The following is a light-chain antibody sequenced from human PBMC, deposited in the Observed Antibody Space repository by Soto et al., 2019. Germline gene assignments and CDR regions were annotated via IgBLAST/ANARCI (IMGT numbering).Light chain of an antibody. CDR2: GAS. J-gene: IGKJ1*01. V-gene: IGKV3-15*01. CDR3: PQYKNWPST. Sequence: EIVLTQSPATLSVSPGERVTLSVRAMESVDINLAWYQQKPGQAPRLLLYGASTRATDMPGTFSGRGSGTEFTLTISSLQYEDFAVYYCPQYKNWPSTFGQGTKADIK. CDR1: ESVDIN.